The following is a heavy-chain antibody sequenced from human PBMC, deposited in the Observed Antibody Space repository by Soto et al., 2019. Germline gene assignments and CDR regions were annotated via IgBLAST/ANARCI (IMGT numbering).Heavy chain of an antibody. CDR2: INRSGNT. V-gene: IGHV4-34*01. J-gene: IGHJ2*01. CDR1: GGSFSGYY. D-gene: IGHD3-10*01. CDR3: ARGRGDGYRVWYYFDL. Sequence: QVQLQQWGTGLLKPSETLSLTCAVFGGSFSGYYWSWIRQPPGKGLEWIGEINRSGNTNYNPSLKSRVTISVDTSKNQFSLKLSSVTAADTAVYYCARGRGDGYRVWYYFDLWGRGTLVTVSS.